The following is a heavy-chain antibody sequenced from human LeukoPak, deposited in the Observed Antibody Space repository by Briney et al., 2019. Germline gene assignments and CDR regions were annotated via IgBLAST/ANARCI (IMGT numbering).Heavy chain of an antibody. CDR3: ARGCSDGNCYLGAFDI. J-gene: IGHJ3*02. CDR1: GGSISNYY. V-gene: IGHV4-59*01. D-gene: IGHD2-15*01. CDR2: IYYSGST. Sequence: PSETLSLTCTVSGGSISNYYWSWIRQPPGKGLEWIGYIYYSGSTNYNPSLKSRVTISVDTSKNQFSLKLSSVTAADTAVYYCARGCSDGNCYLGAFDIWGQGTKVTVSS.